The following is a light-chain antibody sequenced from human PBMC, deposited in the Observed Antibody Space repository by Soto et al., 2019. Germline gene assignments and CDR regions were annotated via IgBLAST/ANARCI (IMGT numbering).Light chain of an antibody. CDR1: SSDVGGYNY. V-gene: IGLV2-14*01. CDR3: SSYTSSRTLV. Sequence: QSVLTQPASVSGSPGQSITISCTGTSSDVGGYNYVSWYQQHPAKAPKLMIYEVSNRPSGASNRFSGSKSGNTASLPLSGLQAEDEADYYCSSYTSSRTLVFGTGTKVTVL. J-gene: IGLJ1*01. CDR2: EVS.